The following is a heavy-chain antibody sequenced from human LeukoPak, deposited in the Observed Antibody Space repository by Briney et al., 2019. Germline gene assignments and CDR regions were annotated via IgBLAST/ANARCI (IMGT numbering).Heavy chain of an antibody. V-gene: IGHV3-30*03. CDR3: ARAEDIVVVVAAMDY. J-gene: IGHJ4*02. CDR1: GFTFSSYG. Sequence: GSLRLSCAASGFTFSSYGMHWVRQAPGKVLEWVAVISYDGSNKYYADSVKGRFTISRDNSKNTLYLQMNSLRAEDTAVYYCARAEDIVVVVAAMDYWGQGTLVTVSS. D-gene: IGHD2-15*01. CDR2: ISYDGSNK.